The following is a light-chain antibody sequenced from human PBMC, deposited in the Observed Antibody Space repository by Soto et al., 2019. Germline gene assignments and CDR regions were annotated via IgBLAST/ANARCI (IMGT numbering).Light chain of an antibody. V-gene: IGLV8-61*01. J-gene: IGLJ3*02. CDR1: SGSVSTSYY. Sequence: QAVMTQEPSFSVSPGGTVTLTCGLRSGSVSTSYYPSWHQQTPGQAPRTLIYSTNIRSSGVPDRFSGSILGNKAALTITGAQADDECDYYCVLYVGSGIWVFGGGTKLTVL. CDR3: VLYVGSGIWV. CDR2: STN.